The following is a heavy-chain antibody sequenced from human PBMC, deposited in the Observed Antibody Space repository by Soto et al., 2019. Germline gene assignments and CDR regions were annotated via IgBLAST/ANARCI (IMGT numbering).Heavy chain of an antibody. Sequence: PGGSLRLSCAASGFTFGNYWRHWVRHAPGKGLVWVSRIKADGKTTTYADAVKGRFTISRDNAKNTLYLQMNSLSAEDTAVYYCARTQGTTWSYSWFDSWGQGTLVTVSS. D-gene: IGHD6-13*01. CDR1: GFTFGNYW. CDR3: ARTQGTTWSYSWFDS. J-gene: IGHJ5*01. V-gene: IGHV3-74*01. CDR2: IKADGKTT.